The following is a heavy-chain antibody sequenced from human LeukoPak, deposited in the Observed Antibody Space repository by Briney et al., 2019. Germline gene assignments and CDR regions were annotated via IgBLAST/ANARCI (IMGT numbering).Heavy chain of an antibody. Sequence: GGSLRFSCATPGFTFSSHAMYWVRQAPGKGLEWVAIISYDGSNRYYTDSVKGRFTISRDNSKNTLYLQMNSLRGEDTAVYYCARDKTSSSTWYDYWGRGTLVTVSS. J-gene: IGHJ4*02. CDR2: ISYDGSNR. CDR1: GFTFSSHA. D-gene: IGHD6-13*01. CDR3: ARDKTSSSTWYDY. V-gene: IGHV3-30-3*01.